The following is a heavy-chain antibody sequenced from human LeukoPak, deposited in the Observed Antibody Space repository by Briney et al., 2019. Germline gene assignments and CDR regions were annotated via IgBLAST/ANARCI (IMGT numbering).Heavy chain of an antibody. Sequence: SETLSLTCTVSGGSINNYYWSWIRQPAGKGLEWIGRIYTRGSTNYNPSLKSRVTMSVDTSKNQFSLKLSSVTAADTAVYYCARYCSSTSCYGHGAFDIWGQGTMVTVSS. J-gene: IGHJ3*02. D-gene: IGHD2-2*01. CDR2: IYTRGST. V-gene: IGHV4-4*07. CDR3: ARYCSSTSCYGHGAFDI. CDR1: GGSINNYY.